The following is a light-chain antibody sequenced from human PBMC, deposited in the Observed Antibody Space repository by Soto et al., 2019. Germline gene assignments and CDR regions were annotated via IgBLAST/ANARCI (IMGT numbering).Light chain of an antibody. CDR1: QTISSW. J-gene: IGKJ5*01. CDR2: KAS. V-gene: IGKV1-5*03. Sequence: DVQMTQSRASLSASVGDRVTITCGASQTISSWLAWYQQKPGKAPKLLIYKASTLKSGVPSRFSGSGSGTEFTLTISSLQPEHVATYYCQKYNSAALSFDQGTRLEIK. CDR3: QKYNSAALS.